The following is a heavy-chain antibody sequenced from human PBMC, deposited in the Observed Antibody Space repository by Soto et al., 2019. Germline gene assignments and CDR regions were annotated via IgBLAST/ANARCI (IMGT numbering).Heavy chain of an antibody. V-gene: IGHV4-39*02. Sequence: QLQLQESGPGLVKPSETLSLTCTVSGGSISGDYWGWIRQPPGKGLEWIATIYYSGRTFYNPSLESRVTIYVDTSRDHFSLKLTSVTAADTAVYYCARLPRTTTSGSGTDFWGQGTLVTVSS. CDR1: GGSISGDY. J-gene: IGHJ4*02. D-gene: IGHD3-10*01. CDR3: ARLPRTTTSGSGTDF. CDR2: IYYSGRT.